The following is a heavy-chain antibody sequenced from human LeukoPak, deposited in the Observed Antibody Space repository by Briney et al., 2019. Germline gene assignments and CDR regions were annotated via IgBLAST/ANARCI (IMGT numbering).Heavy chain of an antibody. CDR2: IYSGGST. CDR1: GFTVSTNY. J-gene: IGHJ4*02. V-gene: IGHV3-66*04. CDR3: TRPVYSSSGDF. Sequence: PGGSLRLSCAASGFTVSTNYMSWVRQAPGKGLEWVSVIYSGGSTYYADSVKGRFTISRDNSKNTLYLQMNSLRAEDTAVYYCTRPVYSSSGDFWGRGTPVTVSS. D-gene: IGHD6-6*01.